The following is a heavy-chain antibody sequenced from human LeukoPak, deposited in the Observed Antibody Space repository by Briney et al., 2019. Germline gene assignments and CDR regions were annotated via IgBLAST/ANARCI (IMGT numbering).Heavy chain of an antibody. Sequence: PGGSLRLSCAASGFTSSCNSMKWVRQAPGKGLEWASYISSSSTTILYADSVKGRFTISRDNAKNSLSLQMNSLRAEDTAVYYCARDLFENWGQGTLVTVSS. CDR2: ISSSSTTI. J-gene: IGHJ4*02. CDR3: ARDLFEN. V-gene: IGHV3-48*01. CDR1: GFTSSCNS. D-gene: IGHD3-10*02.